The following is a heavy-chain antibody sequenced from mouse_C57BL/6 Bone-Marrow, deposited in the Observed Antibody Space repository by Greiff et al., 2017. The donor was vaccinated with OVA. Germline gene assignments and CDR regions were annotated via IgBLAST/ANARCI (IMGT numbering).Heavy chain of an antibody. CDR2: IRLKSDNYAT. CDR3: TEGTTAYAMDY. J-gene: IGHJ4*01. D-gene: IGHD1-2*01. V-gene: IGHV6-3*01. CDR1: GFTFSNYW. Sequence: EVKLMESGGGLVQPGGSMKLSCVASGFTFSNYWMNWVRQSPEKGLEWVAQIRLKSDNYATHYAESVKGRFTISRDDSKSSVYLQMNNLRAEDTGIYYCTEGTTAYAMDYWGQGTSVTVSS.